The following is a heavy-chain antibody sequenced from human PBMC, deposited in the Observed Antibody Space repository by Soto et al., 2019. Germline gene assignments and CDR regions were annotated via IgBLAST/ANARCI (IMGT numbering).Heavy chain of an antibody. CDR2: IMSKIDGGTT. Sequence: EVQLVESGGGLVKTGGSLRLSCAASGFTFNSAWMSWVRQAPGKGLEWVGRIMSKIDGGTTDYAAPVKGRFTISRDDSKNTLYLQMNSLKAEDTAVYFCAGDVPSYYYDGSGYYSFDYWGQGPLVTVSS. CDR3: AGDVPSYYYDGSGYYSFDY. CDR1: GFTFNSAW. D-gene: IGHD3-22*01. V-gene: IGHV3-15*01. J-gene: IGHJ4*02.